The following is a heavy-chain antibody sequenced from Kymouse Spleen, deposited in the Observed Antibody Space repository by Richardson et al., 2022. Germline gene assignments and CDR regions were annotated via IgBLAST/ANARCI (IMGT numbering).Heavy chain of an antibody. Sequence: EVQLVESGGGLVQPGGSLRLSCAASGFTFSSYWMSWVRQAPGKGLEWVANIKQDGSEKYYVDSVKGRFTISRDNAKNSLYLQMNSLRAEDTAVYYCARSIAVAGLSFDYWGQGTLVTVSS. J-gene: IGHJ4*02. CDR3: ARSIAVAGLSFDY. CDR1: GFTFSSYW. V-gene: IGHV3-7*01. CDR2: IKQDGSEK. D-gene: IGHD6-19*01.